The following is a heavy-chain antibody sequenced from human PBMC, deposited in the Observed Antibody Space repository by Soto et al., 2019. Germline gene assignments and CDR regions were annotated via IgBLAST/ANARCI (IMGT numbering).Heavy chain of an antibody. V-gene: IGHV4-4*02. D-gene: IGHD3-22*01. J-gene: IGHJ4*02. Sequence: SETLSLTCGVSGVSIDSGYWWGWVRQPPGKDLEWLGDMSHGGSTNYNPSLKSRVTILLDKSKNQFSLSLSFMTAADTATYYCARDPFDYDSDIVPPPSRGFDYWGQGTLVTVSS. CDR1: GVSIDSGYW. CDR3: ARDPFDYDSDIVPPPSRGFDY. CDR2: MSHGGST.